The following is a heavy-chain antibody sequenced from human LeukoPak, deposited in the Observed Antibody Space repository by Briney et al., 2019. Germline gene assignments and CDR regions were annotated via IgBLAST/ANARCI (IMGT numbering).Heavy chain of an antibody. Sequence: GGSLRLSCTVSGFTVSSNSMSWVRQAPGKGLEWVSFIYSDNTHYSDSVKGRFTISRDNSKNTFYLQMNSLRAEDTAVYYCAEGAKRLGYCSGGTCYSNYDYYYMDVWGKGTTVTISS. J-gene: IGHJ6*03. V-gene: IGHV3-66*03. CDR2: IYSDNT. D-gene: IGHD2-15*01. CDR3: AEGAKRLGYCSGGTCYSNYDYYYMDV. CDR1: GFTVSSNS.